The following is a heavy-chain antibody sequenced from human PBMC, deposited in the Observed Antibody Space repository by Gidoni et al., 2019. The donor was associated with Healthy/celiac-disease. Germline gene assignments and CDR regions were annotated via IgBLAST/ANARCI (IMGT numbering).Heavy chain of an antibody. J-gene: IGHJ6*02. V-gene: IGHV3-33*01. CDR1: GFTFRSSG. CDR3: ARGPLLAVGYYYYGMDV. CDR2: IWYDGSNK. Sequence: QVQLVESGGGVVQPGRSRRLSCAASGFTFRSSGMHWVRQAPGKGLEWVAVIWYDGSNKYYADSVKGRFTISRDNSKNTLYLQMNSLRAEDTAVYYCARGPLLAVGYYYYGMDVWGQGTTVTVSS. D-gene: IGHD6-19*01.